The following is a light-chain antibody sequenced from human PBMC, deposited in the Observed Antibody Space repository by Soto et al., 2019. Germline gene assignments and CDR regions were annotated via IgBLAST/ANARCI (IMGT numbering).Light chain of an antibody. V-gene: IGKV1-12*01. J-gene: IGKJ2*01. CDR3: QQANRFPYT. Sequence: DLQMPQSPSSVSASVGDRVTITCRASQGISSWVAWYQQKPGKAPKLLIYAASSLQSGVPSRFSGSGSGTDSTLTVSRLQPEDFAIYYCQQANRFPYTFGQGTKLEI. CDR2: AAS. CDR1: QGISSW.